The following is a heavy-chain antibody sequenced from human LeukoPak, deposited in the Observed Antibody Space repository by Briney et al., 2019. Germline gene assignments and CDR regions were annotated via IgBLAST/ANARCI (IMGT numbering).Heavy chain of an antibody. V-gene: IGHV1-69*05. CDR2: IIPIFGTA. D-gene: IGHD2-2*01. CDR3: ARVNVVVPAASRLGYYYYMDV. CDR1: GGTFSSYA. Sequence: SVKVSCKASGGTFSSYAISWVRQAPGQGLEWMGGIIPIFGTANYAQKFQGRVTITTDESTSTAYMEPSSLRSEDTAVYYCARVNVVVPAASRLGYYYYMDVWGKGTTVTVSS. J-gene: IGHJ6*03.